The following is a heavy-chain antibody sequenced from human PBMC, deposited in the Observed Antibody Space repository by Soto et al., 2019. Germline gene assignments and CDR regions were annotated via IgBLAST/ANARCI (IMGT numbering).Heavy chain of an antibody. V-gene: IGHV3-74*01. CDR3: AREYYGLLTGYYTDY. CDR2: ISGDGVTT. D-gene: IGHD3-9*01. Sequence: EVQLVESGGDLVQRGGSLRLSCAASGFPFSSYWMHWVRHTPGKGLDWVARISGDGVTTYYADSVTGRFTVSRDNAKNTLSLQISGLRDEYTAVYYCAREYYGLLTGYYTDYWGQGTLVSVSS. CDR1: GFPFSSYW. J-gene: IGHJ4*02.